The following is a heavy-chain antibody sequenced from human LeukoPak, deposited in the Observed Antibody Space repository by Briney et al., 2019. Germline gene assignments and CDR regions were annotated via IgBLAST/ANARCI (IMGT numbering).Heavy chain of an antibody. J-gene: IGHJ4*02. V-gene: IGHV3-48*01. CDR2: ISSGSSTI. CDR3: AGIPLSTTMVDY. CDR1: GFTFSSYS. D-gene: IGHD5-18*01. Sequence: GGSLRLSCAASGFTFSSYSMNWVRQAPGKGLEWVSYISSGSSTIHYADSVKGRFTISRDNAKSSLFLQMNSLRPEDTTVYYCAGIPLSTTMVDYWGQGTLVTVSS.